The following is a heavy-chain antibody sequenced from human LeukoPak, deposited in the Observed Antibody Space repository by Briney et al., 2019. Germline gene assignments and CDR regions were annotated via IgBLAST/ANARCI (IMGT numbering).Heavy chain of an antibody. CDR1: GGSISNYY. CDR2: SFYSGNP. CDR3: AKGGPEASAGLSWFDP. Sequence: SETPSLTCTVSGGSISNYYWYWMRQPPGKGLEWIAYSFYSGNPNYNPSLKSRVTISVDTSKNQFSLKLTSVTAADTAVYYCAKGGPEASAGLSWFDPWGQGTLVTVSS. V-gene: IGHV4-59*12. J-gene: IGHJ5*02. D-gene: IGHD1-14*01.